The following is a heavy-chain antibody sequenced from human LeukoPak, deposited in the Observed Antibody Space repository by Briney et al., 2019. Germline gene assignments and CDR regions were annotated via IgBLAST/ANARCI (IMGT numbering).Heavy chain of an antibody. Sequence: PGGSLRLSCAASGFTYSSYSMNWVRQAPGKELEWVSSISSSSSYIYYADSVKGRFTISRDNAKNSLYLQMNSLRAEDTAVYYCASFGVGANFRAFDIWGQGTMVTVSS. D-gene: IGHD1-26*01. V-gene: IGHV3-21*01. CDR1: GFTYSSYS. CDR2: ISSSSSYI. CDR3: ASFGVGANFRAFDI. J-gene: IGHJ3*02.